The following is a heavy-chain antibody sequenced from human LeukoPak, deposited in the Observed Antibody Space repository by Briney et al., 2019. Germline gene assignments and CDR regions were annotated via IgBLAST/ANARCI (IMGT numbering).Heavy chain of an antibody. D-gene: IGHD6-13*01. CDR3: ARGPYSSSWYHYYYYMDV. CDR1: GDSISSSNYY. CDR2: ISYSGSP. V-gene: IGHV4-39*07. Sequence: PSETLSLTCTVSGDSISSSNYYWGWIRQSPRKGLEWIATISYSGSPSYNPSLKSRVTISVDTSKNQFSLKLSSVTAADTAVYYCARGPYSSSWYHYYYYMDVWGKGTTVTVSS. J-gene: IGHJ6*03.